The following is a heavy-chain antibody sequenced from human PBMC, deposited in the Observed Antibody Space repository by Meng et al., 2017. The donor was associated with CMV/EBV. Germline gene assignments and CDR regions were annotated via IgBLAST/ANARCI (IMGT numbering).Heavy chain of an antibody. Sequence: ASVKVSCKASGYTFTSYDINWVRQATGQGLEWMGWMNPNSGNTGYAQKFQGRVTMTRNTSISTAYMELSSLRSEDTAVYYCAICRVMYYDFWCCYHPLDYWGQGTLVTVSS. D-gene: IGHD3-3*01. CDR1: GYTFTSYD. CDR3: AICRVMYYDFWCCYHPLDY. J-gene: IGHJ4*02. CDR2: MNPNSGNT. V-gene: IGHV1-8*01.